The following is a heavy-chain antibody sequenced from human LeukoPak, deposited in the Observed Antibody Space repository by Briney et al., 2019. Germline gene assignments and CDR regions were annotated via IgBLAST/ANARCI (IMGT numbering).Heavy chain of an antibody. CDR1: GFTFSSYS. D-gene: IGHD1-26*01. CDR3: ARGAAGYVGASSFDY. Sequence: GGSLRLSCAASGFTFSSYSMNWVRQAPGKGLEWVSSVSSSTTYISYADSVKGRFTISRDNAKNSLYLQMNSLRAEDTAVYYCARGAAGYVGASSFDYWGQGTLVTVSS. V-gene: IGHV3-21*01. J-gene: IGHJ4*02. CDR2: VSSSTTYI.